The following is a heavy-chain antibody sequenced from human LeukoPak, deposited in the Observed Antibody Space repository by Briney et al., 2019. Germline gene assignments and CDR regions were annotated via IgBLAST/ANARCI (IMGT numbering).Heavy chain of an antibody. CDR2: IYYSGST. CDR3: ARGGPIENWFDP. CDR1: GGSINSYY. D-gene: IGHD1-26*01. Sequence: PSETLSLTCTVSGGSINSYYWSWIRQPPGKGLQWIGYIYYSGSTDYNPSLKSRVTISVDTSKNQFSLDLISVTAADTAVYYCARGGPIENWFDPWGQGTLVTVSS. V-gene: IGHV4-59*08. J-gene: IGHJ5*02.